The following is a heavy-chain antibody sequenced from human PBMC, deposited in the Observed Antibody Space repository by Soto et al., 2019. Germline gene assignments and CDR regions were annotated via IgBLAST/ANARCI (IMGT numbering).Heavy chain of an antibody. J-gene: IGHJ4*02. V-gene: IGHV4-4*02. Sequence: LSLTCAVSGGSISTSNWWSWVRQPPGKGLEWIGEVYRTGSTNYNPSLESRLTISVDKSKNQFFLKLTSVTAADTAVYYCTRARATIAAAAIFDCWGQGTLVTVSS. CDR1: GGSISTSNW. CDR2: VYRTGST. CDR3: TRARATIAAAAIFDC. D-gene: IGHD6-13*01.